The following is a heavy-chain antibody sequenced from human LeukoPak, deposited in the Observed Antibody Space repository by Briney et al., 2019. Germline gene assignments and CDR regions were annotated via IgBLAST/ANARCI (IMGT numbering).Heavy chain of an antibody. CDR2: IYYSGNT. J-gene: IGHJ5*02. CDR1: GGSISSSSYY. CDR3: ARHKGGYGSGSLNWFDP. D-gene: IGHD3-10*01. V-gene: IGHV4-39*01. Sequence: SSETLSLTCTVSGGSISSSSYYWGWIRQPPGKGLEWIGNIYYSGNTYYNPSLKSRVTISVDTSKNQFSLKLSSVTAADTAVYYCARHKGGYGSGSLNWFDPWGQGTLVTVSS.